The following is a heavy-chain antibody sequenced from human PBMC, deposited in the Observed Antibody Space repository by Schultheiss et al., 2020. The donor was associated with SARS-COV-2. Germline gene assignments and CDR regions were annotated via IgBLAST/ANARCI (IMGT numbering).Heavy chain of an antibody. CDR2: INHSGST. D-gene: IGHD3-22*01. CDR3: ARGVITMIPGRQGTYYFDY. J-gene: IGHJ4*02. V-gene: IGHV4-34*01. CDR1: GGSISSYY. Sequence: SETLSLTCTVSGGSISSYYWSWIRQPPGKGLEWIGEINHSGSTNYNPSLKSRVTISVDTSKNQFSLKLSSVTAADTAVYYCARGVITMIPGRQGTYYFDYWGQGTLVTVSS.